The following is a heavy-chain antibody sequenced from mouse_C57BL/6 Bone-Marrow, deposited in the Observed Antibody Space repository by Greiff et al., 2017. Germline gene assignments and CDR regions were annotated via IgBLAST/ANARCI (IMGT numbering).Heavy chain of an antibody. D-gene: IGHD1-1*01. V-gene: IGHV1-50*01. J-gene: IGHJ3*01. Sequence: QVQLKQPGAELVKPGASVKLSCKASDYTFTSYWMQWVKQRPGQGLEGIGEIDPSDSYTNYNQKFKGKTTLTVETSSSTADMQLSSLPSEDSAGYYCFLVLTGVADWGQGTLVTVSA. CDR2: IDPSDSYT. CDR3: FLVLTGVAD. CDR1: DYTFTSYW.